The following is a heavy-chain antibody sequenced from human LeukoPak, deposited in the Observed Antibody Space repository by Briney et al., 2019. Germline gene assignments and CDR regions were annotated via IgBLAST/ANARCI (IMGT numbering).Heavy chain of an antibody. CDR1: GFSFSSYS. J-gene: IGHJ4*02. CDR2: ISRSGSTI. Sequence: PGGSLRLSCAGSGFSFSSYSMNWVRQAPGKGLEWVSYISRSGSTIDYADSVKGRFTISRDNAKSSLYLQMNSLRAEDTAVYYCARDRTSGYYYVSDYWGQGTLVTVSS. CDR3: ARDRTSGYYYVSDY. D-gene: IGHD3-22*01. V-gene: IGHV3-48*04.